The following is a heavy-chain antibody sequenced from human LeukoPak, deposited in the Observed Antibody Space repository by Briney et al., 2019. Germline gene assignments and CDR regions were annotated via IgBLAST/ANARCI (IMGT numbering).Heavy chain of an antibody. CDR3: ARQFDGSCDSSGYDAFDI. Sequence: GESLKISCKGSGYSFTSYWIGWVRQMPGKGLEWMGIIYPGDSDTRYSPSFQGQVTISADKSISTAYLQWSSLKASDTAMYYCARQFDGSCDSSGYDAFDIWGQGTMVTVSS. CDR1: GYSFTSYW. CDR2: IYPGDSDT. J-gene: IGHJ3*02. D-gene: IGHD3-22*01. V-gene: IGHV5-51*01.